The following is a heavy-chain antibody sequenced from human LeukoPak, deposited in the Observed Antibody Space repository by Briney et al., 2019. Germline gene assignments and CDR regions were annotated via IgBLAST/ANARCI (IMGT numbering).Heavy chain of an antibody. CDR1: GGSFSGYY. J-gene: IGHJ5*02. CDR3: ARGPGPLFGAWFDP. Sequence: SETLSLTCAVYGGSFSGYYWSWIRQPPGKGLEWIGEINHSGSTNYNPSLKSRVTISVDTSKNQFSLKLSSVTAADTAVYYCARGPGPLFGAWFDPWGQGTLVTISS. D-gene: IGHD1-26*01. V-gene: IGHV4-34*01. CDR2: INHSGST.